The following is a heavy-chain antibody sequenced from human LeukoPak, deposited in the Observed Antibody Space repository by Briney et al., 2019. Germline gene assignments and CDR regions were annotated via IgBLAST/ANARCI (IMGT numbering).Heavy chain of an antibody. D-gene: IGHD6-13*01. CDR2: IRYDGSNK. CDR3: ATRAAAGPLFDY. CDR1: GFTFSSYG. V-gene: IGHV3-30*02. Sequence: PGGSLRLSCAASGFTFSSYGVHWVRQAPGKGLEWVAFIRYDGSNKYYADSVKGRFTISRDNSKNTLYLQMNSLRAEDTAVYYCATRAAAGPLFDYWGQGTLVTVSS. J-gene: IGHJ4*02.